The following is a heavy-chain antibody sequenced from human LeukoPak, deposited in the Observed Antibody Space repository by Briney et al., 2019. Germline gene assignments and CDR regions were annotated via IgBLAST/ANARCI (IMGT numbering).Heavy chain of an antibody. V-gene: IGHV3-7*01. CDR3: ARGMIIDY. CDR2: IKEDGSEK. J-gene: IGHJ4*02. CDR1: RFTFTTYW. D-gene: IGHD3-16*01. Sequence: GGSLRLSCTASRFTFTTYWMTWVRQAPGKGLEWVANIKEDGSEKYYVDSVKGRFTISRDNAKNSLYLQTNSLRAEDTAVYYCARGMIIDYWGQGTLVTVSS.